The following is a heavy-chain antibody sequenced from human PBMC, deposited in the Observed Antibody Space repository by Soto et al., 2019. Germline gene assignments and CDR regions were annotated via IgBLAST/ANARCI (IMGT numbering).Heavy chain of an antibody. D-gene: IGHD2-2*01. V-gene: IGHV1-69*13. Sequence: ASVKVSCKASGGTFSSYAISWVRQAPGQGLEWMGGIIPIFGTANYAQKFQGRVTITADESTSTAYMELSSLRSEDTAVYYCARGPPSGYCSSTSCQRFDPWGQGTLVTVPQ. CDR3: ARGPPSGYCSSTSCQRFDP. CDR1: GGTFSSYA. J-gene: IGHJ5*02. CDR2: IIPIFGTA.